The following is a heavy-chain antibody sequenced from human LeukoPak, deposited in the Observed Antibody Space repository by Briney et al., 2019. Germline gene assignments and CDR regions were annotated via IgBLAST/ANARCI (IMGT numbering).Heavy chain of an antibody. D-gene: IGHD1-26*01. CDR3: ARLLVGGSYRHYHVDY. Sequence: VASVKVSCKVSGYTLTELSMHWVRQAPGKGLEWMGGFYPEDGETIYAQKFQGRVTMTTDTSTSTAYMELRSLRSDDTAVYYCARLLVGGSYRHYHVDYWGQGTLVTVSS. CDR1: GYTLTELS. V-gene: IGHV1-24*01. CDR2: FYPEDGET. J-gene: IGHJ4*02.